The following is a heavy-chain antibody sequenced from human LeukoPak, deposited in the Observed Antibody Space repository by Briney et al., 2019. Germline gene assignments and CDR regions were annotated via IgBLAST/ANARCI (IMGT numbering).Heavy chain of an antibody. V-gene: IGHV3-23*01. CDR3: ARAPVLRFLEWLPQAEGFDP. D-gene: IGHD3-3*01. J-gene: IGHJ5*02. CDR2: ISGSSTT. CDR1: GFTFSSYA. Sequence: GGSLRLSCAASGFTFSSYAMSWVRQAPGKGLEWVSVISGSSTTDYADSVKGRFTISRDNSKNTLYLQMNSLRAEDTALYYCARAPVLRFLEWLPQAEGFDPWGQGTLVTVSS.